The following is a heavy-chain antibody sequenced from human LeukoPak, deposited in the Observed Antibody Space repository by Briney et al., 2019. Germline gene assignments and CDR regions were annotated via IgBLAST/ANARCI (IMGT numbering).Heavy chain of an antibody. V-gene: IGHV4-61*02. CDR2: IYTSGST. D-gene: IGHD5-18*01. CDR1: GGSISSGSYY. CDR3: ARATAQYYHSYGMDV. Sequence: PSQTLSLTCTVSGGSISSGSYYWSWIRQPAGKGLEGIGRIYTSGSTNYNPSLKSRVTISVDTSKNQFSLKLSSVTAADTAVYYCARATAQYYHSYGMDVWGQGTTVTASS. J-gene: IGHJ6*02.